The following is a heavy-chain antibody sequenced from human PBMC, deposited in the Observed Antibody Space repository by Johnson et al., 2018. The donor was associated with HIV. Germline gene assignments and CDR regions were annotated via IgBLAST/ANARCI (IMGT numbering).Heavy chain of an antibody. V-gene: IGHV3-NL1*01. CDR1: GLSFSNFG. Sequence: QVQLVESGGGMVQPGGSLRLSCAASGLSFSNFGIHWVRQAPGKGLEWVSVIFSVGDVYYADSVKGRFTISRYNSKNSLYLQMNSLRAEDTAVYYCARDRWEEPAALDMWGQGTMVTVSS. D-gene: IGHD1-14*01. CDR3: ARDRWEEPAALDM. CDR2: IFSVGDV. J-gene: IGHJ3*02.